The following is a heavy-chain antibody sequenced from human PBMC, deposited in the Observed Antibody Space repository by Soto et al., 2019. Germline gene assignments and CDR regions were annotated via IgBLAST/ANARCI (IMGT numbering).Heavy chain of an antibody. CDR1: GYTFPASY. CDR3: AREGSLVGAMDL. Sequence: QVQLVQSGAEVKKPGASVKVSCKASGYTFPASYMHWVRQAPGQGLEWMGWINPNSGGTNYAQKFQGRVSMTRDTSISFAYMXXXXXRXXDTAVYYCAREGSLVGAMDLWGQGX. CDR2: INPNSGGT. V-gene: IGHV1-2*02. D-gene: IGHD1-26*01. J-gene: IGHJ5*02.